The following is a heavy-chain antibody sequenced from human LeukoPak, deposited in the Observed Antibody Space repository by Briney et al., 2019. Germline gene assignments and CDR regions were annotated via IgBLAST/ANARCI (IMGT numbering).Heavy chain of an antibody. CDR3: ARHGKGYCSSTSCYGRAGDYGDYDY. Sequence: GESLRISCKGSGYSFTSYWISWVRQMPGKGLEWMGRIDPSDSYTNYSPSFQGHVTISADKSISTAYLQWSRLKASDTAMYYCARHGKGYCSSTSCYGRAGDYGDYDYWGQGTLVTVSS. D-gene: IGHD2-2*01. CDR2: IDPSDSYT. CDR1: GYSFTSYW. J-gene: IGHJ4*02. V-gene: IGHV5-10-1*01.